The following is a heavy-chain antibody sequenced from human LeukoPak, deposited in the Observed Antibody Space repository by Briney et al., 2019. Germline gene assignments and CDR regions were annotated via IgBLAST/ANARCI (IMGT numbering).Heavy chain of an antibody. Sequence: SETLSLTCSVSGASLTSYYWSWIRQPAGKGLEWIGRLYTSGSINYNPSLKSRVTMSADTSKNLFSLKLSSVTAADTAVYYCARAIRDCSGGSCYSFYYYMDVWGKGTTVTVSS. D-gene: IGHD2-15*01. CDR2: LYTSGSI. V-gene: IGHV4-4*07. CDR1: GASLTSYY. CDR3: ARAIRDCSGGSCYSFYYYMDV. J-gene: IGHJ6*03.